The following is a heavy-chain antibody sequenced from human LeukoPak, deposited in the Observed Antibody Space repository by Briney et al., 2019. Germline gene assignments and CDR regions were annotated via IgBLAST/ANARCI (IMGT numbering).Heavy chain of an antibody. V-gene: IGHV3-23*01. D-gene: IGHD2-2*01. CDR3: AKDPTYRLTYFQH. Sequence: GGSLRLSCAASGFTFSSYAMSWVRQAPGKGLEWVSAISGSGGSTYYADSVKGRFTISRDNSKNTLNLQMNSLRAEDTAVYYCAKDPTYRLTYFQHWGQGTLVTVSS. CDR1: GFTFSSYA. CDR2: ISGSGGST. J-gene: IGHJ1*01.